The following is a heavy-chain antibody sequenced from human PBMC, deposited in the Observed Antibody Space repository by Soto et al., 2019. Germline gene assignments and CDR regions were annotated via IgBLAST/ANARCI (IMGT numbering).Heavy chain of an antibody. J-gene: IGHJ6*03. CDR3: ARDQRQGSEWLRLPYYYYYYMDV. CDR2: ISAYNGNT. D-gene: IGHD5-12*01. V-gene: IGHV1-18*01. Sequence: ASVKVSCTASGYTFTSYGIIWVRQAPGQGLEWMGWISAYNGNTNYAQKLQGRVTMTTDTSTSTAYMELRSLRSDDTAVYYCARDQRQGSEWLRLPYYYYYYMDVWGKGTTVTVSS. CDR1: GYTFTSYG.